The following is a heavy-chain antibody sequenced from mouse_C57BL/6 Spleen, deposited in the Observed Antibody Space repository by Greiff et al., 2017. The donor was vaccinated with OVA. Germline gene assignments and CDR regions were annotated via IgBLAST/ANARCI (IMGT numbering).Heavy chain of an antibody. CDR3: AGRGESDYEEDYAMDY. CDR1: GFTFSSSG. CDR2: ISSGGSYT. V-gene: IGHV5-6*02. J-gene: IGHJ4*01. Sequence: EVMLVESGGDLVKPGGSLKLSCAASGFTFSSSGMSWVRQTPDKRLEWVATISSGGSYTYYPASVQGRFTITRDTATNTLYLQMSSLTSADTAMFYCAGRGESDYEEDYAMDYWGQGTSVTVSS. D-gene: IGHD2-13*01.